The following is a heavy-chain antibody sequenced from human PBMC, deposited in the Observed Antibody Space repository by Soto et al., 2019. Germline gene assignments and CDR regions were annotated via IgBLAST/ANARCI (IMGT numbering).Heavy chain of an antibody. V-gene: IGHV3-23*01. D-gene: IGHD5-18*01. J-gene: IGHJ4*02. Sequence: EVHLLESGGGLVQPGGSLRLSSAASELSSSNHAMTWVRQAPGKGLEWVSGISGTDGGAYYADSVKGRFTISRDNSRSTLYLQMNSLRVEDTAVYYCASGGLHGYTNGGLSYFHSWGQGTLVTVSS. CDR1: ELSSSNHA. CDR3: ASGGLHGYTNGGLSYFHS. CDR2: ISGTDGGA.